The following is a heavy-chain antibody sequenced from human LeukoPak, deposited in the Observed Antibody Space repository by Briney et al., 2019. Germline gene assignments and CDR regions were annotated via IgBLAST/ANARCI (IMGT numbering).Heavy chain of an antibody. D-gene: IGHD6-13*01. V-gene: IGHV4-39*01. CDR1: GGALSSSSYY. CDR3: ARHLGSSSSWYSSWFDP. Sequence: SETLSLTCTVSGGALSSSSYYWGWIRQPPGQGLEWIGSIYYSGITYYNASLKSRVTMSIDTAKNYFSLKLSSVTAADTAVYFCARHLGSSSSWYSSWFDPWGQGTLVTVSS. CDR2: IYYSGIT. J-gene: IGHJ5*02.